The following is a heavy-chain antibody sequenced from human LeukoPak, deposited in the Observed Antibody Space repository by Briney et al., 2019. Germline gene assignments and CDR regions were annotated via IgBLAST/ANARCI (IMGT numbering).Heavy chain of an antibody. V-gene: IGHV4-34*01. J-gene: IGHJ4*02. D-gene: IGHD5-24*01. Sequence: SETLSLTCAVYGGSFSGYYWSWIRQPPGKGLEWIGEINHSGSTNYNPSLKSRVTISVDTSKNQFSLKLSSVTAADTAVYYCARDRGRDGYNSLGAYYFDYWGQGTLVTVS. CDR3: ARDRGRDGYNSLGAYYFDY. CDR1: GGSFSGYY. CDR2: INHSGST.